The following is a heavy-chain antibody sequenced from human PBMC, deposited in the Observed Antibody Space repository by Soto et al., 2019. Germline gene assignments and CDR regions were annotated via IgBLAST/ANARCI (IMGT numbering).Heavy chain of an antibody. D-gene: IGHD1-26*01. Sequence: QVQLVESGGGVVQPGRSLRLSCAANKFTFSSCGTQWVRQAPGKGLEWVAVISYDGSNKYYADSVKGRFTISRDNSKNTLYLQMNSLRAEDMAVYYCAKDLSTQRATIWGDWGQGTLVTVSS. J-gene: IGHJ4*02. CDR3: AKDLSTQRATIWGD. CDR1: KFTFSSCG. CDR2: ISYDGSNK. V-gene: IGHV3-30*18.